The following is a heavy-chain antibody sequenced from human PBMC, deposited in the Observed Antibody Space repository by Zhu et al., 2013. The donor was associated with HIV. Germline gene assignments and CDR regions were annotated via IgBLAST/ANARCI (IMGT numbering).Heavy chain of an antibody. Sequence: QVQLVQSGAEVKKPGASVRVSCKASGYTFTSYGISWVRQAPGQGLEWMGWISAYNGNTNYAQKLQGRVTMTTDTSTSTAYMELRSLRSDDTAVYYCARDEAGYYYDSSGYPNSHAFDIWGQGTMVTVSS. CDR1: GYTFTSYG. D-gene: IGHD3-22*01. V-gene: IGHV1-18*04. J-gene: IGHJ3*02. CDR2: ISAYNGNT. CDR3: ARDEAGYYYDSSGYPNSHAFDI.